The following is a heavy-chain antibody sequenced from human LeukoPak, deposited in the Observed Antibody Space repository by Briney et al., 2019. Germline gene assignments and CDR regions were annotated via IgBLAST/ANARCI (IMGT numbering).Heavy chain of an antibody. CDR1: GFTFSSYG. CDR3: ARDRPTVTTHLLSDAFDI. J-gene: IGHJ3*02. CDR2: ISGSGGST. Sequence: PGGSLRLSCAASGFTFSSYGMSWVRQAPGKGLEWVSAISGSGGSTYYADSVKGRFTISRDNSKNTLYLQMNSLRSEDTAVYYCARDRPTVTTHLLSDAFDIWGQGTMATVSS. V-gene: IGHV3-23*01. D-gene: IGHD4-11*01.